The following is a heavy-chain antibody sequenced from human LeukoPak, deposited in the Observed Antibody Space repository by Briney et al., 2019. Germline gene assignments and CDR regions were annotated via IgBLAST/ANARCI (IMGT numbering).Heavy chain of an antibody. Sequence: SVKVSCKASGGTFSSYAISWVRQAPGQGLEWMGGIIPIFGTANYAQKFQGRVTITTDESTSTAYMELSSLRSEDTAVYYCARDRVVPAAGFFDYWGQGTLVTVSS. J-gene: IGHJ4*02. CDR1: GGTFSSYA. CDR2: IIPIFGTA. CDR3: ARDRVVPAAGFFDY. D-gene: IGHD2-2*01. V-gene: IGHV1-69*05.